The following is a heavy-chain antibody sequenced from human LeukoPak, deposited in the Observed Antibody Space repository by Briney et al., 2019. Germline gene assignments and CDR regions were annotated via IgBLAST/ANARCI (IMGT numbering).Heavy chain of an antibody. CDR3: ARGPGGSGSYDY. J-gene: IGHJ4*02. CDR2: MNPNSGNT. CDR1: GYTFTSYD. D-gene: IGHD3-10*01. Sequence: ASVKVSCKASGYTFTSYDINWVRQATGQGLEWMGWMNPNSGNTGYAQKFQGRVTITTDESTSTAYMELSSLRSEDTAVYYCARGPGGSGSYDYWGQGTLVTVSS. V-gene: IGHV1-8*01.